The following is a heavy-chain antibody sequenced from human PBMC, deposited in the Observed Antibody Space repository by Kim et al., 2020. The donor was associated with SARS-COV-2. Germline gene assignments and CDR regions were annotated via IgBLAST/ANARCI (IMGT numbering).Heavy chain of an antibody. CDR3: ARDLVLLSLGGCGGDYYD. J-gene: IGHJ6*01. Sequence: ASVKVSCKASGYTFTNYSMHWVRQAPGQGLDWMGLINTNTGNTSYAQNFPGRVIFSLDTSTSTAYMELSSLRSEDTAVYYCARDLVLLSLGGCGGDYYD. D-gene: IGHD2-21*01. CDR2: INTNTGNT. V-gene: IGHV1-46*01. CDR1: GYTFTNYS.